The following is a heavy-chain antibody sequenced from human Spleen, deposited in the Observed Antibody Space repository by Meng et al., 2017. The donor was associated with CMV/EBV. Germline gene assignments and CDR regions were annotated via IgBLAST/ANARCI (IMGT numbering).Heavy chain of an antibody. CDR3: ARVGNSGSYLKNHFDY. CDR1: GFTFSDYY. D-gene: IGHD1-26*01. Sequence: QVQLVESGGGWVKPGGSLRLSCAASGFTFSDYYMSWIRQAPGKGLEWVSYISSSSSYTNYADSVKGRFTISRDNAKNSLYLQMNSLRAEDTAVYYCARVGNSGSYLKNHFDYWGQGTLVTVSS. J-gene: IGHJ4*02. V-gene: IGHV3-11*05. CDR2: ISSSSSYT.